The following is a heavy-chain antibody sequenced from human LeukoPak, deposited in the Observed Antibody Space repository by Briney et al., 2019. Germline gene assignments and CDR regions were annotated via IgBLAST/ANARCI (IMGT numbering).Heavy chain of an antibody. V-gene: IGHV4-59*01. CDR1: GGSISSYY. J-gene: IGHJ4*02. D-gene: IGHD5-12*01. CDR2: IYYSGST. CDR3: ARDKKGLLDY. Sequence: SGTLSLTCVDSGGSISSYYWSWIRQPPGKGLEWIGYIYYSGSTNYTPSLKSRVTISVDTSKNQFSLKLSSVTAADTAVYYCARDKKGLLDYWGQGTLVTVSS.